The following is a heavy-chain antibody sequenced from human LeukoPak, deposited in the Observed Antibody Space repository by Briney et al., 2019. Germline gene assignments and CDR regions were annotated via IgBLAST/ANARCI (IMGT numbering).Heavy chain of an antibody. CDR2: IKQDGSEK. D-gene: IGHD4-17*01. CDR3: ARGGNHGDYWYFDL. CDR1: EFTFSNFW. V-gene: IGHV3-7*01. J-gene: IGHJ2*01. Sequence: GSLRLSCSASEFTFSNFWMSLVRQAPGKGPEWVANIKQDGSEKYYVDSVKGRFTISRDNAETSLHLQMNSLRAEDTAVYYCARGGNHGDYWYFDLWGRGTLVTVSS.